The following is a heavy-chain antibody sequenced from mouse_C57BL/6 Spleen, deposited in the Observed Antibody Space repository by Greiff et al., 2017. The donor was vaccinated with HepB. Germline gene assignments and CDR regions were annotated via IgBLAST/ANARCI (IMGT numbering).Heavy chain of an antibody. V-gene: IGHV1-81*01. Sequence: QVQLKQSGAELARPGASVKLSCKASGYTFTSYGISWVKQRTGQGLEWIGEIYPRSGNTYYNEKFKGKATLTADKSSSTAYMELRSLTSEDSAVYFCARFPFITTVVAPDYWGQGTTLTVSS. CDR2: IYPRSGNT. D-gene: IGHD1-1*01. CDR1: GYTFTSYG. J-gene: IGHJ2*01. CDR3: ARFPFITTVVAPDY.